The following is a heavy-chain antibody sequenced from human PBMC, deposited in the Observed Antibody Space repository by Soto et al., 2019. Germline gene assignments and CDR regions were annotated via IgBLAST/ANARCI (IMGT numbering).Heavy chain of an antibody. CDR2: IIPIFGTA. D-gene: IGHD3-3*01. CDR1: GGTFSSYA. V-gene: IGHV1-69*06. J-gene: IGHJ6*02. CDR3: ARGAETNYDFWSGYYVYYYYGMDV. Sequence: SVKGSCTASGGTFSSYAISWVRQAPGQGLELMGGIIPIFGTANYAQKFQGRVTITADKSTSTAYMELSSLRSEDTAVYYCARGAETNYDFWSGYYVYYYYGMDVWGQGTTVTVSS.